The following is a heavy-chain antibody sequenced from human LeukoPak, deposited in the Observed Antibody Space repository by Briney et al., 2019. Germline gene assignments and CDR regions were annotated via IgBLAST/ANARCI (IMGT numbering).Heavy chain of an antibody. CDR1: GYTFTGYY. J-gene: IGHJ4*02. Sequence: ASVKVSCKASGYTFTGYYMHWVRQAPGQGLEWMGWINPYSGGTNYAQKFQGRVTMTRDTSISTAYMELRRLRSDDTAVYYCARVSRLMYGSGLGYWGQGTLVTVSS. CDR3: ARVSRLMYGSGLGY. V-gene: IGHV1-2*02. CDR2: INPYSGGT. D-gene: IGHD6-19*01.